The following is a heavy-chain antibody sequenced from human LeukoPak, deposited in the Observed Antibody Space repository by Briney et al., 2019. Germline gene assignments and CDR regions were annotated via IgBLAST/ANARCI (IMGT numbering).Heavy chain of an antibody. CDR1: GFTFNTYW. CDR2: VHSDGNST. J-gene: IGHJ5*02. CDR3: ARGSSTRLDP. Sequence: GGSLRLSCAASGFTFNTYWMHWVRQAPGQGLEWVSRVHSDGNSTNYADSVKGRFTISRDNAKNTLSLQMNSLRAEDTAVYYCARGSSTRLDPWGQGTLVTVSS. V-gene: IGHV3-74*01. D-gene: IGHD5-12*01.